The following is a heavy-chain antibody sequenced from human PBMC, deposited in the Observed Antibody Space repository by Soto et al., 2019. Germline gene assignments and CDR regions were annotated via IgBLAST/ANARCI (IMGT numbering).Heavy chain of an antibody. CDR2: IYPGDSDT. V-gene: IGHV5-51*01. CDR3: ARLRSGYYDSSGNYYYYGMDV. Sequence: GESLKIYRKGSGYSFTSYWIGWVRQMPGKGLEWMGIIYPGDSDTRHSPSFQGQVTISADKSISTAYLQWSSLKASDTAMYYCARLRSGYYDSSGNYYYYGMDVWGQGTTVTVSS. D-gene: IGHD3-22*01. CDR1: GYSFTSYW. J-gene: IGHJ6*02.